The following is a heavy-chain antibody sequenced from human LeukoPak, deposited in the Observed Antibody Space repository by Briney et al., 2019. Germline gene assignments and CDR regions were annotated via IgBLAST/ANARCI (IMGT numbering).Heavy chain of an antibody. CDR2: TSGSGDII. J-gene: IGHJ4*02. V-gene: IGHV3-23*01. CDR3: AKDDIAVAGYFDS. D-gene: IGHD6-19*01. Sequence: GESLRLSCAVPGITSRSYAMSWVRQAPGKGLESISGTSGSGDIIYYADSIKGRFTVPRDNSKNALHLEMNSLRAEDTALYYCAKDDIAVAGYFDSWGQGTLVTVSS. CDR1: GITSRSYA.